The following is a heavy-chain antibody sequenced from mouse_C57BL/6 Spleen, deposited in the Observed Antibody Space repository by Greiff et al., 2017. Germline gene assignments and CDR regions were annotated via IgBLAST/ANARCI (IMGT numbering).Heavy chain of an antibody. CDR2: FNPGSGGP. CDR3: AREDSGYAMDY. D-gene: IGHD3-2*02. J-gene: IGHJ4*01. Sequence: VQLQRSGAELLRPGTSVKVSSKASGSAFTNSLIEWVKQRPGQGLGWIGVFNPGSGGPNYNEKFKGKATLTADKSSSTAYMQLSSLTSEDSAVYFCAREDSGYAMDYWGQGTSVTVSA. V-gene: IGHV1-54*01. CDR1: GSAFTNSL.